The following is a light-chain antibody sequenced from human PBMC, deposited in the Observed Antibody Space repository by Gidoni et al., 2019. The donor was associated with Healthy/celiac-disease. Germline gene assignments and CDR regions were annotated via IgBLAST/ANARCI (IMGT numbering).Light chain of an antibody. J-gene: IGKJ3*01. CDR2: AAS. V-gene: IGKV1-9*01. CDR3: QQINSYPFT. Sequence: IQLTQSPSSLSASVGDRVTITCRASQGISSYLAWYQQKPGKAPKLLIYAASTLQSGVPSRFSGSGSGTDFTLTISRLQPEDFATYYCQQINSYPFTFGPGTKVDIK. CDR1: QGISSY.